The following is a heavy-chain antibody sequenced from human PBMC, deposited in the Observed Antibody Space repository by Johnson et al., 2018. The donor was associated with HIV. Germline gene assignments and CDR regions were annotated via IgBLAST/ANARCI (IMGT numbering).Heavy chain of an antibody. J-gene: IGHJ3*02. D-gene: IGHD2-15*01. CDR2: ISWNSGSI. Sequence: VQLVESGGGVVRPGGSLRLSCAASGFTFDDYGMSWVRQAPGKGLAWISGISWNSGSIGSADSVKGRFTISRDNAKNSLYLQMNSLRAEDTALYYCAKAGGGGSYLDIWGQGTMVTVSS. CDR3: AKAGGGGSYLDI. V-gene: IGHV3-20*04. CDR1: GFTFDDYG.